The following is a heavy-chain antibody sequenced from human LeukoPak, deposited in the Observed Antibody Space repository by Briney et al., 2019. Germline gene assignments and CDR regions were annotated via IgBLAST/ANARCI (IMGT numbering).Heavy chain of an antibody. J-gene: IGHJ4*02. V-gene: IGHV1-2*02. Sequence: ASVKVSCKASGYTFTGYYMHWVRQAPGQGLAWMGWINTNSGGTNYAQKFQGRVTMTRDTSISTAYMELSRLRSDDTAVYYCARDLEDSSGWYPIDYWGQGTLVTVSS. CDR2: INTNSGGT. D-gene: IGHD6-19*01. CDR3: ARDLEDSSGWYPIDY. CDR1: GYTFTGYY.